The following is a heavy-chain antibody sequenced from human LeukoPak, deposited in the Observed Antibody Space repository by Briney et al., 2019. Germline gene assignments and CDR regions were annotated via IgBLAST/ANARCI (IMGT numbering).Heavy chain of an antibody. J-gene: IGHJ6*03. CDR2: INHSGST. V-gene: IGHV4-34*01. D-gene: IGHD2-2*01. CDR3: ARGLVVVPAAQKSIAAAGSDYYYYMDV. CDR1: GGSFSGYY. Sequence: SETLSLTCAVYGGSFSGYYWSWIRQPPGKGLEWIGEINHSGSTNYNPSLKSRVTISVDTSKNQFSLKLSSVTAADTAVYYCARGLVVVPAAQKSIAAAGSDYYYYMDVWGKGTTVTVSS.